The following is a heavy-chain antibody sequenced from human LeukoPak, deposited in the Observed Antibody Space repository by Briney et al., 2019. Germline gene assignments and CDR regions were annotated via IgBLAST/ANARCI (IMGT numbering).Heavy chain of an antibody. CDR1: GFTFDDYA. CDR2: ISWNSGSI. Sequence: PGGSLRLSCAASGFTFDDYAMHWVRQAPGKGLEWVSGISWNSGSIGYADSVKGRFTISRDNAKNSLYLQMNSLIAEDTALYYCATERLKYFDYWGQGTLVTVSS. V-gene: IGHV3-9*01. CDR3: ATERLKYFDY. J-gene: IGHJ4*02.